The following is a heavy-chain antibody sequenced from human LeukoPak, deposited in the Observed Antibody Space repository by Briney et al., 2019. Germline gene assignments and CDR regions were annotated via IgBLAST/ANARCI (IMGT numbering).Heavy chain of an antibody. J-gene: IGHJ6*03. Sequence: ASVKVSCKASGYTFTSYDINWVRQATGQGLEWMGWMNPNSGNTGYAQKFQGRVTMTRNTSISTAYMELSSLRSGDTAVYYCARPSGSFYYYYYMDVWGKGTTVTVSS. CDR3: ARPSGSFYYYYYMDV. V-gene: IGHV1-8*01. CDR2: MNPNSGNT. D-gene: IGHD1-26*01. CDR1: GYTFTSYD.